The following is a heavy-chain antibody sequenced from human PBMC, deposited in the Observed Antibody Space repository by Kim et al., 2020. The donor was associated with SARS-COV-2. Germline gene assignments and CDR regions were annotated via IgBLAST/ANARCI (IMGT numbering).Heavy chain of an antibody. V-gene: IGHV3-74*01. CDR3: VRSSGFLDV. CDR2: INSDGSTT. CDR1: GFTFSSNW. J-gene: IGHJ6*02. Sequence: GGSLRPSCAASGFTFSSNWMHWVRQAPGKGLMWVSHINSDGSTTNYADSVKGRFTISRDNAKNTLYLQMNSLRAEDTAVYYCVRSSGFLDVWGLGTTVIV. D-gene: IGHD3-10*01.